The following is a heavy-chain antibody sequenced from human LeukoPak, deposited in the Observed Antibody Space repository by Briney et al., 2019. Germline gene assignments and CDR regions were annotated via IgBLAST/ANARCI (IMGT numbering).Heavy chain of an antibody. CDR2: IYYSGST. CDR3: ARGSIPDLTMIVVVITPFDY. Sequence: SETLSLTCTVSGGSISSSSYYWGWIRQPPGKGLEWIGSIYYSGSTYYNPSLKSRVTISVDTSKNQFSLKLSSVTAADTAVYYCARGSIPDLTMIVVVITPFDYWGQGTLVTVSS. D-gene: IGHD3-22*01. V-gene: IGHV4-39*07. J-gene: IGHJ4*02. CDR1: GGSISSSSYY.